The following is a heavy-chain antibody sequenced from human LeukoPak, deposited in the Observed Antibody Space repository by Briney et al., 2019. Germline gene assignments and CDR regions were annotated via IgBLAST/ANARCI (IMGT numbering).Heavy chain of an antibody. Sequence: GGSLRLSCAASGFTFSSYAMHWVRQAPGKGLEWVAVISYDGSNKYYADSVKGRFTISRDNSKNTLYLQMNSLRAEDTAVYYCARVPMITFGGVIVPGDYFDYWGQGTLVTVSS. CDR3: ARVPMITFGGVIVPGDYFDY. V-gene: IGHV3-30-3*01. CDR2: ISYDGSNK. J-gene: IGHJ4*02. D-gene: IGHD3-16*02. CDR1: GFTFSSYA.